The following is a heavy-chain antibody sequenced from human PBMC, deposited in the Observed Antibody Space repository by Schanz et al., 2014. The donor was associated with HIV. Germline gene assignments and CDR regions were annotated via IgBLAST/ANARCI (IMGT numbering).Heavy chain of an antibody. CDR1: GFPFSSYA. Sequence: EVQLVESGEGLVKPGGSLRLSCTGSGFPFSSYAINWVRQAPGKGLEWLSSISSSGGYIYYADSVKGRFTISRDNSKNSVFLQKDRLRAEDTAVYYCAGGSWYSSGWVDDQYYYDVDVWGQGTTVTVSS. CDR2: ISSSGGYI. D-gene: IGHD6-19*01. V-gene: IGHV3-21*06. J-gene: IGHJ6*02. CDR3: AGGSWYSSGWVDDQYYYDVDV.